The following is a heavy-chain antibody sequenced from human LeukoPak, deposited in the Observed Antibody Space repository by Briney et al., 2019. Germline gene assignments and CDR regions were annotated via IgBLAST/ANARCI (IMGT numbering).Heavy chain of an antibody. D-gene: IGHD3-10*02. J-gene: IGHJ6*03. CDR1: GGSFSGYY. Sequence: PSETLSLTCAVYGGSFSGYYWSWIRQPPGKGLEWIGEINHSGSTNYNPSLKSRVTISVDTSKNQFSLKLSSVTAADTAVYYCARGYVSYYYYYMDVWGKGTTVTVSS. V-gene: IGHV4-34*01. CDR3: ARGYVSYYYYYMDV. CDR2: INHSGST.